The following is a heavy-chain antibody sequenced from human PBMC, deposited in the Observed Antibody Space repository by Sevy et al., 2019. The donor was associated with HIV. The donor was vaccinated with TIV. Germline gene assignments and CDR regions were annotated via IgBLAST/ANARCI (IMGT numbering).Heavy chain of an antibody. V-gene: IGHV1-69*13. D-gene: IGHD3-22*01. CDR1: GGTFSSYA. CDR2: IIPIFGTA. J-gene: IGHJ4*02. CDR3: AIYYDSSGTRGRYYFDY. Sequence: ASVKVSCKASGGTFSSYAINWVRQAPGQGLEWMGGIIPIFGTANYAQKFQGRVTITADESTSTAYMELSSLRSEDTAVYYCAIYYDSSGTRGRYYFDYWGQGTLVTVSS.